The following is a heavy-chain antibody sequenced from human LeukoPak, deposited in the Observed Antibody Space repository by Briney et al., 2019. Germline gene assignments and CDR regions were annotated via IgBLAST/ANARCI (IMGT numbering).Heavy chain of an antibody. D-gene: IGHD3-22*01. CDR1: GFTFSSYA. V-gene: IGHV3-23*01. Sequence: GGSLRLSCAASGFTFSSYAMSWVRLAPGKGLEWVSAISGSGGSTYYADSVKGRFTISRDNSKNTLYLQMNSLRAEDTAVYYCAKFGYYYDSSGYYSQFDYWGQGTLVTVSS. CDR3: AKFGYYYDSSGYYSQFDY. CDR2: ISGSGGST. J-gene: IGHJ4*02.